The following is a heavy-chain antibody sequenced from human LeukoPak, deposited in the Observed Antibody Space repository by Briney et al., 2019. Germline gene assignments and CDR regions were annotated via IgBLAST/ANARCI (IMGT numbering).Heavy chain of an antibody. CDR2: ISYDGSNK. CDR3: ARSGYDFWSGRYYYYMDV. CDR1: GFTFSSYA. V-gene: IGHV3-30-3*01. J-gene: IGHJ6*03. D-gene: IGHD3-3*01. Sequence: GGSLRLSCAASGFTFSSYAMHWVRQAPGKGLEWVAVISYDGSNKYYADSVKGRFTISRDNSRNTLYLQMNSLRAEDTAVYYCARSGYDFWSGRYYYYMDVWGKGTTVTVSS.